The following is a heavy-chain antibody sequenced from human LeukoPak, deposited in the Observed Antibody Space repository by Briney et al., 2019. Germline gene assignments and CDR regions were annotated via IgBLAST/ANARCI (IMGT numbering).Heavy chain of an antibody. CDR1: GVIFSSYW. J-gene: IGHJ4*02. Sequence: GGSLRLSCAASGVIFSSYWMHWVRQAPGKGLVWVSRINSDGSSTSYADSVKGRFTISRDNAKNTLYLQMNSLRAEDTAVYYCASETYIVVVPAATFDYWGQGTLVTVSS. D-gene: IGHD2-2*01. CDR3: ASETYIVVVPAATFDY. V-gene: IGHV3-74*01. CDR2: INSDGSST.